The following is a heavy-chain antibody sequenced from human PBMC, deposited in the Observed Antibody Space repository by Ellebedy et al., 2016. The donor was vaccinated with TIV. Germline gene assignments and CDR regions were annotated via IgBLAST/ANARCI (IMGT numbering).Heavy chain of an antibody. Sequence: GGSLRLSCAASGFTFSSYWMYWVRQAPGKGLEWVERMKGDGSSVTYADSVKGRFTISRDNAKNTLYLQMNSLRAEDTAVYYCARGGRSGWKQNPNRFDYWGQGTLVTVSS. D-gene: IGHD6-19*01. J-gene: IGHJ4*02. V-gene: IGHV3-74*01. CDR1: GFTFSSYW. CDR3: ARGGRSGWKQNPNRFDY. CDR2: MKGDGSSV.